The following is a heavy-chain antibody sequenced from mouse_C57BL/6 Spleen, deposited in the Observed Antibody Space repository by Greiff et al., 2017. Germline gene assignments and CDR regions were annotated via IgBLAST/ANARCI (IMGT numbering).Heavy chain of an antibody. CDR3: AREGANWDNWYCDV. V-gene: IGHV1-22*01. D-gene: IGHD4-1*01. J-gene: IGHJ1*03. CDR1: GYTFTDYN. Sequence: VQLQQSGPELVKPGASVKMSCKASGYTFTDYNMHWVKQSPGKSLEWIGYINPNNGGTSYNQKFKGKATLTVNKSSSTAYMALRSLTSEDSAVYYCAREGANWDNWYCDVWGTGTTVTVSS. CDR2: INPNNGGT.